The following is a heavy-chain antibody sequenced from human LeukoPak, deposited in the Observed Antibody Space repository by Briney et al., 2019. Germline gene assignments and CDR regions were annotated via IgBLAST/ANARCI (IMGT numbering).Heavy chain of an antibody. CDR1: GGSISSGGYY. CDR2: ISGSGGHT. J-gene: IGHJ6*03. V-gene: IGHV3-23*01. D-gene: IGHD5-24*01. CDR3: AKGGAATMRDGYNYYYYYMEV. Sequence: LSLTCTVSGGSISSGGYYWSWVRQAPGKGLEWVSLISGSGGHTYYGDSVKGRFAISRDNSTNRLYLQMNSLRPEDTAVYYCAKGGAATMRDGYNYYYYYMEVWGRGTTVTVSS.